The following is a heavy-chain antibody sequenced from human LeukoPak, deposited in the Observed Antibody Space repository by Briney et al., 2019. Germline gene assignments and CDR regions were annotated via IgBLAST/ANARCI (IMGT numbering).Heavy chain of an antibody. V-gene: IGHV1-18*01. CDR2: ISAYNGNT. Sequence: ASVKVSCKASGYTFTSYGISWVRQPPGPGLEWMGWISAYNGNTNYAQKLQGRVTMTTDTSTSTAYMELRSLRSDDTAVYYCARNNWNDAGGNWFDPWGQGTLVTVSS. CDR3: ARNNWNDAGGNWFDP. J-gene: IGHJ5*02. D-gene: IGHD1-1*01. CDR1: GYTFTSYG.